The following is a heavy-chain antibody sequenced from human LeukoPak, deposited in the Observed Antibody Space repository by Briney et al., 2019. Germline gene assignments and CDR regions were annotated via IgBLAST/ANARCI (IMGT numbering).Heavy chain of an antibody. J-gene: IGHJ4*02. D-gene: IGHD6-13*01. CDR3: ARARMYTSGWYYFDY. V-gene: IGHV3-48*01. CDR2: ISGSSSSI. Sequence: GGSLRLSCAGSEFTFSSYSMNWVRQAPGKGLEWITYISGSSSSIYYADSVKGRFTISRDNAKNSLYLQINSLGAEDTAVYYCARARMYTSGWYYFDYWGQGTLVTVSS. CDR1: EFTFSSYS.